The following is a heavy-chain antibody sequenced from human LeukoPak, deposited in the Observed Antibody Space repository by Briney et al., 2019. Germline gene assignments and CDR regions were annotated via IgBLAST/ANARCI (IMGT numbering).Heavy chain of an antibody. D-gene: IGHD6-13*01. J-gene: IGHJ3*02. CDR3: ARYQTPIAAAGSRYAFDI. Sequence: SETLSLTCTVSGGSIDSRSYYWDWIRQAPGKGLEWIGTIYHSGSTNYNPSLKSRVTMLVDTSKNQFSLKLSSVTAADTAVYYCARYQTPIAAAGSRYAFDIWGQGTMVTVSS. CDR1: GGSIDSRSYY. V-gene: IGHV4-39*07. CDR2: IYHSGST.